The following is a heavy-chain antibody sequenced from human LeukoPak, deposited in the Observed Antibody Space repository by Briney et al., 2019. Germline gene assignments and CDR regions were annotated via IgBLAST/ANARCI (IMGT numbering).Heavy chain of an antibody. CDR1: GFTFSSYA. J-gene: IGHJ4*02. CDR2: ISSNGGST. CDR3: VKDRIVGASSLDY. Sequence: GGSLRLSCSAPGFTFSSYAMHWVRRAPGKGLEYVSAISSNGGSTYYADSVKGRFTISRDNSKNTLYLQMSSLRAEDTAVYYCVKDRIVGASSLDYWGQGTLVTVSS. V-gene: IGHV3-64D*09. D-gene: IGHD1-26*01.